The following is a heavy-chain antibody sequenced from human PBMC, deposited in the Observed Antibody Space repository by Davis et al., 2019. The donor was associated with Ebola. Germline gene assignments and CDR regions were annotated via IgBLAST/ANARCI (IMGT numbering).Heavy chain of an antibody. Sequence: ASVKVSCKASGYTFTGYYMHWMRQAPGQGLEWMGWINPNSGGSSYAQKFQGRVTMTRDTSISTASMELSRLRSDDTAVYYCAINTHYYDSSGYHYANWYFDLWGRGTLVTVSS. D-gene: IGHD3-22*01. CDR3: AINTHYYDSSGYHYANWYFDL. V-gene: IGHV1-2*02. CDR2: INPNSGGS. CDR1: GYTFTGYY. J-gene: IGHJ2*01.